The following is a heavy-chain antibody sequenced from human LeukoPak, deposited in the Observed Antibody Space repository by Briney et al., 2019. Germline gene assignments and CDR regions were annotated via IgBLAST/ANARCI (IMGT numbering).Heavy chain of an antibody. D-gene: IGHD2-2*01. CDR1: GGSISSGDYY. Sequence: SETLSLTCTVSGGSISSGDYYWSWIRQPPGKGLEWIGYIYYSGSTYYNPSLKSRVTISVDTSKNQFSLKLSSVTAADTAVYYCARSLASSWFDPWGQGTLVTVSS. J-gene: IGHJ5*02. CDR3: ARSLASSWFDP. CDR2: IYYSGST. V-gene: IGHV4-30-4*08.